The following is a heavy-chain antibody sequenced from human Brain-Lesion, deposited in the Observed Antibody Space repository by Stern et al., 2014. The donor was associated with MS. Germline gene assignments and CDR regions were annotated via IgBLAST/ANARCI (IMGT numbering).Heavy chain of an antibody. CDR3: ARRGDRSAGCPKPYDY. CDR1: GGSFRGYY. D-gene: IGHD5-24*01. V-gene: IGHV4-34*01. J-gene: IGHJ4*02. CDR2: INHSGGT. Sequence: QVQLQQWGAGLLKPSETLSLTCAVYGGSFRGYYWSWIRQTPGKGLEWIGEINHSGGTHYTPSLKSRVTMSVDTSRNQFSLMLHSLTAADTAVYYCARRGDRSAGCPKPYDYWGQGILVTVSP.